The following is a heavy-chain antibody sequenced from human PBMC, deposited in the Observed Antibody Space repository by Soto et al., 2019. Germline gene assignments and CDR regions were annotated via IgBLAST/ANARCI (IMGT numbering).Heavy chain of an antibody. CDR2: ISDDGDKR. D-gene: IGHD1-26*01. CDR1: GFTFSNYG. CDR3: AKARVRIVGANSFDY. J-gene: IGHJ4*02. Sequence: GGSLRLSCVGSGFTFSNYGMHWVRQPPGKGLEWVALISDDGDKRYYADSVRGRLIISRDNSKDTLYLQMNSLGPDDTAVYFCAKARVRIVGANSFDYWGQGTPVTV. V-gene: IGHV3-30*18.